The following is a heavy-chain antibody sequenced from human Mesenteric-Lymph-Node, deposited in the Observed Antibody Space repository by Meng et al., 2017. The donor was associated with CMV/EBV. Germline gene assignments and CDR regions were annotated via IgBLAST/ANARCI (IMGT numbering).Heavy chain of an antibody. Sequence: ASVKVSCKASGYTFTDTFTGYYIHWVRQAPGQGLQWMGWISAYNGNTNYAQKLQGRVTMTTDTSTSTAYMELRSLRSDDTAVYYCARFEYSSSSGPYYYGMDVWGQGTTVTVSS. V-gene: IGHV1-18*04. D-gene: IGHD6-6*01. J-gene: IGHJ6*02. CDR1: GYTFTDTFTGYY. CDR3: ARFEYSSSSGPYYYGMDV. CDR2: ISAYNGNT.